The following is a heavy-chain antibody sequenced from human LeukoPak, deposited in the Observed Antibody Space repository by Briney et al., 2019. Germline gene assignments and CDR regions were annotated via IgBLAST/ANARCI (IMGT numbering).Heavy chain of an antibody. V-gene: IGHV4-4*07. J-gene: IGHJ4*02. D-gene: IGHD6-6*01. Sequence: PSETLSLTCTVSGGSITTFFWSWIRQPAGKGLEWIGRVSNSGTTNYNPSLKSRVTMSVDTSKNQFSLNLTSVTVADTAVYYCAREGTARPLDYRGQGTLVTVSS. CDR1: GGSITTFF. CDR3: AREGTARPLDY. CDR2: VSNSGTT.